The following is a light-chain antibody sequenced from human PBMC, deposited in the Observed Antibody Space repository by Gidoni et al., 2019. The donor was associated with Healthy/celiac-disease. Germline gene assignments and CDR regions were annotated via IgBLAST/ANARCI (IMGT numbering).Light chain of an antibody. CDR2: EVS. Sequence: QSALTPPASVSGSPGQSITISCTGTSSDVGGYNYVPWYQQHPGKAPKLMIYEVSTRPSGVSNRFSGSKSGNTASLTISGLQAEDEADYYCSSYTSSSTLVFGGGTKLTVL. V-gene: IGLV2-14*01. CDR3: SSYTSSSTLV. CDR1: SSDVGGYNY. J-gene: IGLJ3*02.